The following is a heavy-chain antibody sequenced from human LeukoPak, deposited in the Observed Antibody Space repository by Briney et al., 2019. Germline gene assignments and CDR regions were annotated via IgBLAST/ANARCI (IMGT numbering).Heavy chain of an antibody. D-gene: IGHD4-11*01. CDR1: GASFRDYY. CDR2: VNHSGSA. CDR3: ARERACSNNNNWFDP. V-gene: IGHV4-34*01. Sequence: PSETLSLTCAVYGASFRDYYWTWLRQPPGQGRGGLGDVNHSGSANYYPSLKSRVTTSVDTSKNPFCLRLSPVTAAGTAVYNCARERACSNNNNWFDPWGEGTLVT. J-gene: IGHJ5*02.